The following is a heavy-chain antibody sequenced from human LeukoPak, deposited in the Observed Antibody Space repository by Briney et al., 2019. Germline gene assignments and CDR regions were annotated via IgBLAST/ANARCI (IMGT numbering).Heavy chain of an antibody. CDR2: ISNSGST. V-gene: IGHV4-59*11. CDR1: GGAITSHY. CDR3: GRDALVGYFSYYYMDV. Sequence: SETLSLTCIVSGGAITSHYWTWIRQSPVKGLEWIGDISNSGSTSYNPSLKSRVTISIHTSKNQFSLKLSSVTAADTAVYYCGRDALVGYFSYYYMDVWGKGTAVTVSS. D-gene: IGHD2-15*01. J-gene: IGHJ6*03.